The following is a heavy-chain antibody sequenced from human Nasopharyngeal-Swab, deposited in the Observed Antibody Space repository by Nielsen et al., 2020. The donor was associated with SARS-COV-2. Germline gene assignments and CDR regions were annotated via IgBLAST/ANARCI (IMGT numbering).Heavy chain of an antibody. CDR2: ISYDGSKK. V-gene: IGHV3-30*03. Sequence: GGSLRLSCAASGFTFSSYGMHWVRQAPGKGLEWVAFISYDGSKKYFLDSVKGRFTISRDNPMNRMYLQMNSLRTEDTALYYCARDAARSWYNWFDPWGQGTLVTVSS. CDR3: ARDAARSWYNWFDP. CDR1: GFTFSSYG. D-gene: IGHD6-13*01. J-gene: IGHJ5*02.